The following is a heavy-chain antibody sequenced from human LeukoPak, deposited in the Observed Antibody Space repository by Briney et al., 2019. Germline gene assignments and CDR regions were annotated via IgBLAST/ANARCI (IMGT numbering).Heavy chain of an antibody. D-gene: IGHD3-22*01. CDR2: IYPGDSDT. CDR3: ARLQLYYYDSSGYYSPLDY. CDR1: GYSFTSYW. J-gene: IGHJ4*02. V-gene: IGHV5-51*01. Sequence: GESLKISCKGSGYSFTSYWIGWVRQMPGKGLEWMGIIYPGDSDTRYSPSSQGQVTISADKSISTAYLQWSSLKASDTAMYYCARLQLYYYDSSGYYSPLDYWGQGTLVTVSS.